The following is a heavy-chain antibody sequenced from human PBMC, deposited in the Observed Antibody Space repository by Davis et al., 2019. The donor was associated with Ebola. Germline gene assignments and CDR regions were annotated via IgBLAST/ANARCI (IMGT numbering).Heavy chain of an antibody. CDR2: IFPGDSDT. CDR3: ARAPYYYDLSGFCGDS. V-gene: IGHV5-51*01. CDR1: GYSFTTYW. J-gene: IGHJ4*02. Sequence: KVSCKGSGYSFTTYWIVWVRQMPGKGLECMGIIFPGDSDTRYSPSFQGQVTISADKSFKTSFLHWSSLKASDTAMYYCARAPYYYDLSGFCGDSWGQGTLVTVSS. D-gene: IGHD3-22*01.